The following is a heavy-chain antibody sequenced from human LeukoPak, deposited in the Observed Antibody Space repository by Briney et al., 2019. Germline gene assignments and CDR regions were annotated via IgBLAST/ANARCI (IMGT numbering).Heavy chain of an antibody. Sequence: GSLRLSCAASGFTFSSYAMHWVRQAPGKGLEWVAVISYDGSNKYYADSVKGRFTISRDNSKNTLYLQMNSLRVEDTAVYYCANEIRPNDYWGQGTLVTVSS. CDR3: ANEIRPNDY. J-gene: IGHJ4*02. CDR2: ISYDGSNK. CDR1: GFTFSSYA. V-gene: IGHV3-30*04.